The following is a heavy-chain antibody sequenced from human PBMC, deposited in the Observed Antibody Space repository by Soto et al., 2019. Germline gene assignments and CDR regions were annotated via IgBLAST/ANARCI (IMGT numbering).Heavy chain of an antibody. CDR1: GGSVSSTSYY. D-gene: IGHD2-15*01. J-gene: IGHJ5*02. V-gene: IGHV4-61*01. CDR3: GRDPGYCSGICYSARGWFDP. Sequence: SETLSLTCTVSGGSVSSTSYYWNWIRQPPGKGLEWIGFIYYSGSTNYNPSLKSRVTISVDTSKNQFSLKLSSVTAADTAVYYCGRDPGYCSGICYSARGWFDPWGQGTLVTVSS. CDR2: IYYSGST.